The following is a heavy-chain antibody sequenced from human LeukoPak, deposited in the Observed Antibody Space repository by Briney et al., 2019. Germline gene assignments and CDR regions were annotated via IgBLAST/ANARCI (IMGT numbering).Heavy chain of an antibody. CDR3: ARLFDIAVAGTQKKKIDY. CDR1: GYTFTSYD. V-gene: IGHV1-8*01. J-gene: IGHJ4*02. Sequence: ASVKVSCKASGYTFTSYDINWVRQATGQGLEWMGWMNPNSGNTGYAQKFQGRVTMTRNTSISTAYMELSSLRSEDTAVYYCARLFDIAVAGTQKKKIDYWGQGTLVTVSS. D-gene: IGHD6-19*01. CDR2: MNPNSGNT.